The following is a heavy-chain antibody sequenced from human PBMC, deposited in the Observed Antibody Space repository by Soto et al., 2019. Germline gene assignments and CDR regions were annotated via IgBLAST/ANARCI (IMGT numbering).Heavy chain of an antibody. D-gene: IGHD2-2*01. Sequence: QVHLVQSAAEVKKPGASVKVSCQASGYTFTTYGLSWVRQAPGQGLEWMGWISTAKGDTNYAQKFQGRVTMTTDASTSTVYMELRSVRSDDTGVFYCARAAYPHGSSYFDYWCQGTLLTVSS. J-gene: IGHJ4*02. CDR1: GYTFTTYG. CDR2: ISTAKGDT. CDR3: ARAAYPHGSSYFDY. V-gene: IGHV1-18*04.